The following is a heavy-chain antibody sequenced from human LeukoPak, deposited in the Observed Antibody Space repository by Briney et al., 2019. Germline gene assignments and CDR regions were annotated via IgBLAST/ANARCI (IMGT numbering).Heavy chain of an antibody. CDR3: ARSRVGYCTGGVCPWYFDL. D-gene: IGHD2-8*02. V-gene: IGHV4-4*07. CDR2: IYTSGST. Sequence: PSETLSLTCTVSGGSISSYYWSWIRQPAGKGLEWIGRIYTSGSTNYNPSLKSRVTMSVDTSKNQFSLKLNSVTAADTAVYYCARSRVGYCTGGVCPWYFDLWGRGTLVTVSS. J-gene: IGHJ2*01. CDR1: GGSISSYY.